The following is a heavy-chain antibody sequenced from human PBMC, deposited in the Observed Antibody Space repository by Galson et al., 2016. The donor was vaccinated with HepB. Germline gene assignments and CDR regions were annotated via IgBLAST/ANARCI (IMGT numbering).Heavy chain of an antibody. CDR2: ISYDGSNK. D-gene: IGHD3-10*01. V-gene: IGHV3-30*18. Sequence: LRLSCAASGFTFSRYGMHWVRQAPGKGLEWVTFISYDGSNKYYSDSVKGRFTISRDNSKNTLYLQMNSLRAEDTAVYYCAKDPYYYGSGSYLYFHYWGQGTLVTVSS. CDR3: AKDPYYYGSGSYLYFHY. CDR1: GFTFSRYG. J-gene: IGHJ4*02.